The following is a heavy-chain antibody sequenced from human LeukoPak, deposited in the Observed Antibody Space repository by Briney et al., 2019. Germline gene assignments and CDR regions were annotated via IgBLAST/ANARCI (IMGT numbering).Heavy chain of an antibody. J-gene: IGHJ4*02. V-gene: IGHV4-34*01. D-gene: IGHD6-19*01. CDR2: VNHGGST. CDR3: ARDYVGVAGTFDY. CDR1: GGSFSGYY. Sequence: PSETLSLTCAVYGGSFSGYYWCWIRQPPGKGLEWIGEVNHGGSTNYNPSLKSRVTISIDTSKNQFSLKLSSVTAADTAVYYCARDYVGVAGTFDYWGQETLVTVSS.